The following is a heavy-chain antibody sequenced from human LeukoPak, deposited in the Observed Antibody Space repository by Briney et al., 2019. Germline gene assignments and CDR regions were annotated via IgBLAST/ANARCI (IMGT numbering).Heavy chain of an antibody. J-gene: IGHJ4*01. Sequence: AGGTLRLSCAASGFTFSNSAMSWVRQAPGKGLEWVSTLSGSCITTYYADSVKGRFTISRDNSKNTLYLQMNSLRAEDTAVYYFAKGFYSSGWSYLDYWGHGTLVTVCS. CDR3: AKGFYSSGWSYLDY. V-gene: IGHV3-23*01. CDR2: LSGSCITT. D-gene: IGHD6-19*01. CDR1: GFTFSNSA.